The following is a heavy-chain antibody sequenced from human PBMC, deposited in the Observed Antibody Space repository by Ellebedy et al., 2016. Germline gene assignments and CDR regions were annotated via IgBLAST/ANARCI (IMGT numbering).Heavy chain of an antibody. J-gene: IGHJ5*02. CDR3: ARKDGDR. CDR1: GFTFSDYH. CDR2: ITSTSVNT. D-gene: IGHD2-15*01. V-gene: IGHV3-11*03. Sequence: GGSLRLSXAASGFTFSDYHMAWFRPALGRGLVWVLSITSTSVNTDYADSVRGRFTISRDNAENSLHLQMNNLRAEDTAVYFCARKDGDRWGQGTLVTVSS.